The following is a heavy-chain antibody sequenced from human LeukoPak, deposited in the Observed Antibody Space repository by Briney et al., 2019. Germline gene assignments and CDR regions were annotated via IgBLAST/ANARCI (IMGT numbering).Heavy chain of an antibody. CDR3: ARDRHSSGWPDAFDI. CDR2: INAGNGNT. J-gene: IGHJ3*02. CDR1: GYTFTSYA. D-gene: IGHD6-19*01. Sequence: ASVKVSCKASGYTFTSYAMHWVRQAPGQRPEWMGWINAGNGNTKYSQEFQGRVTITRDTSASTAYMELSSLRSEDMAVYYCARDRHSSGWPDAFDIWGQGTMVTVSS. V-gene: IGHV1-3*03.